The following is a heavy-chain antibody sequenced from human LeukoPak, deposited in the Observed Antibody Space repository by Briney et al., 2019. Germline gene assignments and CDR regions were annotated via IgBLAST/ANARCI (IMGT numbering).Heavy chain of an antibody. D-gene: IGHD3-9*01. Sequence: ASVKVSCKASGYTFTGYYMNWVRQAPGQGLEWMGWINSDSGFTKYAQKFQGRFTMTRDTSITTVYMDLTRLTSDDTAVYYCARNFDMKGFDPWGQGTLVTVSS. J-gene: IGHJ5*02. CDR3: ARNFDMKGFDP. V-gene: IGHV1-2*02. CDR1: GYTFTGYY. CDR2: INSDSGFT.